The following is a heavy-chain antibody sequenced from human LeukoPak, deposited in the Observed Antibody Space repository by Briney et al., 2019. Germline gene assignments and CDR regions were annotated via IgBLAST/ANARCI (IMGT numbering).Heavy chain of an antibody. V-gene: IGHV1-69*13. J-gene: IGHJ5*02. Sequence: SVKVSCKVSGYTLTELSMHWVRQSPGQGLEWMGGIIPIFGTANYAQKFQGRVTITADESTSTAYMELSSLRSEDTAVYYCARDLDVPVSTMGGWFDPWGQGTLVTVSS. D-gene: IGHD5/OR15-5a*01. CDR3: ARDLDVPVSTMGGWFDP. CDR1: GYTLTELS. CDR2: IIPIFGTA.